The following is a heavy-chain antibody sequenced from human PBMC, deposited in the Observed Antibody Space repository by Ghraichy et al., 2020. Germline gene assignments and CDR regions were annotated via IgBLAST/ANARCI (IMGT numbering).Heavy chain of an antibody. Sequence: SETLSLTCTVSGGSIRSSTYSWGWIRQSPEKGLEWIGNIYYGGRTYYNPSLQSRVTMSVDTSKNQFSLNLSSVTAADTAVYYCARLAIGGRKFGFAYGPNFDSWGQGTLVPVSS. CDR3: ARLAIGGRKFGFAYGPNFDS. V-gene: IGHV4-39*01. CDR1: GGSIRSSTYS. D-gene: IGHD3-10*01. J-gene: IGHJ4*02. CDR2: IYYGGRT.